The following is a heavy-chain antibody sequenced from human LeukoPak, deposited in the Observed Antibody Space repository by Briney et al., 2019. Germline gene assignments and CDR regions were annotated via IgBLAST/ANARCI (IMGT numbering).Heavy chain of an antibody. D-gene: IGHD3-10*01. CDR1: GYTFTGYY. Sequence: ASVKVSCKASGYTFTGYYMHWVRQAPGQGLEWMGGIIPIFGTANYAQKFQGRVTITADESTSTAYMELSSLRSEDTAVYYCASGITMVRGVQRPYYYYYYMDVWGKGTTVTISS. V-gene: IGHV1-69*13. CDR3: ASGITMVRGVQRPYYYYYYMDV. J-gene: IGHJ6*03. CDR2: IIPIFGTA.